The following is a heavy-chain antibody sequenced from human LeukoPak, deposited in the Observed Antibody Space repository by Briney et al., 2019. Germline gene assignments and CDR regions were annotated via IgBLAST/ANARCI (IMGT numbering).Heavy chain of an antibody. D-gene: IGHD2-8*02. CDR1: GFTFSNYG. CDR2: IGGSGDST. Sequence: GGSLRLSCGASGFTFSNYGMSWVRRAPGKGLEWVSAIGGSGDSTNYADSVKGRFTISRDNSKNTLYLQMNSLRVEDTAVYYCARAWSFDYWGQGTLVTVSS. CDR3: ARAWSFDY. J-gene: IGHJ4*02. V-gene: IGHV3-23*01.